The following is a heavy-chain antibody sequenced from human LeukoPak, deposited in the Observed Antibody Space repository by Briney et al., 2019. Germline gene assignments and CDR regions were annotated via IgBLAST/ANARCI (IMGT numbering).Heavy chain of an antibody. Sequence: GGSLRLSCGASGFSFGTSWMTWVRQAPGKGLAWVANIKKDGSEQYYVDSVKGRFTISRDNAKNLLFLQMDSLRAEDTAVYYCARISTAVAGGDYWGQGTLVTVSS. CDR3: ARISTAVAGGDY. CDR2: IKKDGSEQ. V-gene: IGHV3-7*01. D-gene: IGHD6-19*01. CDR1: GFSFGTSW. J-gene: IGHJ4*02.